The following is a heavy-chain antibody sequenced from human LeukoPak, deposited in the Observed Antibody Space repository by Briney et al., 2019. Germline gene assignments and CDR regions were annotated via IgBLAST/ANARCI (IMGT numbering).Heavy chain of an antibody. CDR2: IYHSGST. CDR3: AGGGAAAFDY. Sequence: SETLSLTCTVSGYSISSGYYWGWIRQPPGKGLEWIGSIYHSGSTYYNPSLKSRVTISVDTSKNQFSLKLSSVAAADTAVYYCAGGGAAAFDYWGQGTLVTVSS. CDR1: GYSISSGYY. V-gene: IGHV4-38-2*02. J-gene: IGHJ4*02. D-gene: IGHD2-15*01.